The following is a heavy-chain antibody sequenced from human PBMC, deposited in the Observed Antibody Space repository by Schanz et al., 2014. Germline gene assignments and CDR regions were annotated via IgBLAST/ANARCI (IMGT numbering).Heavy chain of an antibody. CDR1: GFTFTTHS. J-gene: IGHJ4*02. V-gene: IGHV3-23*04. CDR2: LSGSGGST. Sequence: EVQLVESGGGLVQPGGSLRLSCAASGFTFTTHSMTWVRQAPGKGLEWVSALSGSGGSTYYADSVKGRFTISRDNSKNTLYLQMNSLRTEDTAVYYCARPRFDYGEVDYWGQGTLVTVSS. CDR3: ARPRFDYGEVDY. D-gene: IGHD4-17*01.